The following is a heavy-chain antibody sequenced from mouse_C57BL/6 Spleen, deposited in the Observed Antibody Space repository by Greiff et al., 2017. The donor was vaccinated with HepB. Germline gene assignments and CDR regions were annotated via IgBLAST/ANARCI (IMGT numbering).Heavy chain of an antibody. CDR2: INPNNGGT. V-gene: IGHV1-18*01. CDR1: GYTFTDYN. Sequence: DVKLQESGPELVKPGASVKIPCKASGYTFTDYNMDWVKQSHGKSLEWIGGINPNNGGTINNQKFKGKATLTVDKSSSTAYMELRSLTSEDTAVYYCARGIPRRYYYAMDYWGQGTSVTVSS. J-gene: IGHJ4*01. CDR3: ARGIPRRYYYAMDY.